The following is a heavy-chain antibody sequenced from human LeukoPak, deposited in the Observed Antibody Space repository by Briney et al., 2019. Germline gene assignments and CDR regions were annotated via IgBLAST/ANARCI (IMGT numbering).Heavy chain of an antibody. V-gene: IGHV3-23*01. CDR1: GFTFSSYA. CDR2: ISGSGGST. Sequence: PGGSLRLSCAASGFTFSSYAMSWVRQAPGKGLEWVSAISGSGGSTYYADSVKGRFTISRDNSKNTLYLQMNSLRAEDTAVYYCARAYDSSGYEFDDWGQGTLVTVSS. J-gene: IGHJ4*02. D-gene: IGHD3-22*01. CDR3: ARAYDSSGYEFDD.